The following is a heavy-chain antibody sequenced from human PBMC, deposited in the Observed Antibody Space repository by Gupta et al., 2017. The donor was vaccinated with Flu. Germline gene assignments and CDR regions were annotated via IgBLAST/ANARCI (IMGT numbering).Heavy chain of an antibody. Sequence: QVQLVPSGAEIKSPGASAKVSCKPFGYTFNGYYLNWVRQAPGQGLEWVGWINPNSGAKKYEPQWQGRVAMTRDTSLRTVDMALTRLTADDTAVYFCERGAPHCAGDCGDDGGQGTLLTVSS. V-gene: IGHV1-2*02. CDR3: ERGAPHCAGDCGDD. CDR2: INPNSGAK. D-gene: IGHD2-21*02. CDR1: GYTFNGYY. J-gene: IGHJ4*02.